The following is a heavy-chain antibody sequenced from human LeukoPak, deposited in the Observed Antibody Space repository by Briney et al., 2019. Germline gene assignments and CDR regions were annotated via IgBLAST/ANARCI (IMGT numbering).Heavy chain of an antibody. CDR1: GVTVSSKY. J-gene: IGHJ4*02. Sequence: GGSLRLSCAASGVTVSSKYISWVRQAPGKGLEWVSVIYSGGSTYYADSVRGRFTISRDNAKNSLYLQVISLRAEDTAVYYCARGSYDWGSYYDYWGRGPLVTVS. CDR3: ARGSYDWGSYYDY. D-gene: IGHD3-10*01. CDR2: IYSGGST. V-gene: IGHV3-53*01.